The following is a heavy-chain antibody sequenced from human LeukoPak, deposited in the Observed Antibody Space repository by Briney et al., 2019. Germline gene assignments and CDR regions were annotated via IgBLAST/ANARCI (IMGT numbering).Heavy chain of an antibody. CDR1: GFLFNEHG. D-gene: IGHD6-19*01. Sequence: GGSLRLSCAASGFLFNEHGLHWVRQAPGRGLEWLSSIRPSGDNTYYGDSVKGRFTISRDNSKNTVYLQMNNMRVDDTAVYYCARVAGWHWFDPWGQGTLVTVSS. V-gene: IGHV3-23*01. CDR2: IRPSGDNT. J-gene: IGHJ5*02. CDR3: ARVAGWHWFDP.